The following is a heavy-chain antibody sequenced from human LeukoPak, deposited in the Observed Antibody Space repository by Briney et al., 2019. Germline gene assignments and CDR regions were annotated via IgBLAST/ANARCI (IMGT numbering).Heavy chain of an antibody. Sequence: PSETLSLTCTVSGGSISYRSYCWGWIRHPPGKGLEWFGSIYYSGSTYYNPSLKSRVTISVDTSKNQFSLKLSFVTAADTAVYYCARCLVAGTAKGWLDPWGQGTLVTVSS. CDR1: GGSISYRSYC. CDR2: IYYSGST. V-gene: IGHV4-39*01. J-gene: IGHJ5*02. D-gene: IGHD6-19*01. CDR3: ARCLVAGTAKGWLDP.